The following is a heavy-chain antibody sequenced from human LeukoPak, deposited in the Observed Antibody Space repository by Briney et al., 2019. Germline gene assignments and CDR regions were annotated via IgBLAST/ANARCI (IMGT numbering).Heavy chain of an antibody. CDR2: ITPVIETA. D-gene: IGHD3-10*01. CDR1: GGTFLSHT. CDR3: ARVNLRGSNYNWFDP. V-gene: IGHV1-69*08. Sequence: ASVKVSCKPSGGTFLSHTFSWVRQAPGHGLEWIGKITPVIETAKYAQTFQGRVSIYTDKDTTTVYMDLSGLRPDDTAEYYCARVNLRGSNYNWFDPWGQGTRVIVSS. J-gene: IGHJ5*02.